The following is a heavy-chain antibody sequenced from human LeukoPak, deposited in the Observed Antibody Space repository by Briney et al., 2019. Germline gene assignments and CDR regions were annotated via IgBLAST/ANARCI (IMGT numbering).Heavy chain of an antibody. J-gene: IGHJ4*02. V-gene: IGHV3-23*01. CDR3: AKDLYGDSLYPYYFDY. D-gene: IGHD4-17*01. CDR1: GFTFSSYA. Sequence: GGSLRLSCAASGFTFSSYAMSWVRQAPGKGLRWGSAISGSGGSTYYAHSVKGRFTISRDNSKNTLYLQMNSLRAEDTAVYYCAKDLYGDSLYPYYFDYWGQGTLVTVSS. CDR2: ISGSGGST.